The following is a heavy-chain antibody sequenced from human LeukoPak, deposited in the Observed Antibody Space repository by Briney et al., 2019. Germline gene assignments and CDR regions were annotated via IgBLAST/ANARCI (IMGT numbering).Heavy chain of an antibody. Sequence: GGSLRLSCAASGFTFSNFWMTWVRQAPGKGLEWVVNIKQDGSETYYVDSVKGRFTISRDNSKNTLYLQMNSLRAEDTAVYYCAKGGDSSGWYGGFDYWGQGTLVTVSS. CDR2: IKQDGSET. J-gene: IGHJ4*02. V-gene: IGHV3-7*01. CDR3: AKGGDSSGWYGGFDY. CDR1: GFTFSNFW. D-gene: IGHD6-19*01.